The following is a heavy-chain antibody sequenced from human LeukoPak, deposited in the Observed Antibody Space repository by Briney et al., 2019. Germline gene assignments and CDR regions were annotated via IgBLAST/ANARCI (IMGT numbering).Heavy chain of an antibody. CDR1: GFTVSRNY. D-gene: IGHD6-19*01. Sequence: PGGSLRLSCAASGFTVSRNYMSWARQAPGKGLEWVSVIYSGGSTYYADSVKGRFTISRDNVKNTLYLQMNSLRVEDTAVYYCARDGSSGWSGIDYWGQGTLVTVSS. CDR2: IYSGGST. CDR3: ARDGSSGWSGIDY. J-gene: IGHJ4*02. V-gene: IGHV3-66*02.